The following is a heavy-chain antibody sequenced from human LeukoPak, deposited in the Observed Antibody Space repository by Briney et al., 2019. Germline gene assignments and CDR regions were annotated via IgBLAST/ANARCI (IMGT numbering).Heavy chain of an antibody. D-gene: IGHD3-16*01. CDR3: AKDGTPYDYIWGSYVDY. Sequence: GGSLRLSCAASGFTFDDYGMSWVRQAPGKGLEWVSGINWNGGSTGYADSVKGRFTISRDNAKNSLYLQMNSLRAEDTALYYCAKDGTPYDYIWGSYVDYWGQGTLVTVSS. CDR1: GFTFDDYG. CDR2: INWNGGST. V-gene: IGHV3-20*04. J-gene: IGHJ4*02.